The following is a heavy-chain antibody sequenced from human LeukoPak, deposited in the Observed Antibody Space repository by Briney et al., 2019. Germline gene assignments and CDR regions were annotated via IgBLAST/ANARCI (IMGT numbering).Heavy chain of an antibody. V-gene: IGHV3-53*01. CDR2: IYSGGSR. CDR3: ARERKSGRRIFDY. Sequence: GGSLRLSCAASGFTVSSNYMSWVRQAPGKGLEWVSVIYSGGSRYYADSVKGRFTISRDNSKNTLYLQMNSLRAEDTAVYYCARERKSGRRIFDYWGQGTLVTVSS. CDR1: GFTVSSNY. D-gene: IGHD3-3*01. J-gene: IGHJ4*02.